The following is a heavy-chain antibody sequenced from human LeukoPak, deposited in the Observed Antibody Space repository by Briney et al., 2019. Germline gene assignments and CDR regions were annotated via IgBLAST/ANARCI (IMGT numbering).Heavy chain of an antibody. Sequence: GGSLRLFCAASGFTFSSYGVHWVRQAPGKGVEWVADISYGGSNKYYADSVKGRFTISRDNSKNTLYLQMNSLRAEDTAVYSCAKDRIAAAVNTFDYWGQGTLVTVSS. D-gene: IGHD6-13*01. V-gene: IGHV3-30*18. J-gene: IGHJ4*02. CDR1: GFTFSSYG. CDR3: AKDRIAAAVNTFDY. CDR2: ISYGGSNK.